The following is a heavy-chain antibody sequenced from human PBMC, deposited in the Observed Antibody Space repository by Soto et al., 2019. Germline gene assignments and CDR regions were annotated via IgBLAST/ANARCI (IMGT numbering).Heavy chain of an antibody. Sequence: QVQLVESGGGVVQRGRSLRLSCAASGFTFSSYGMHWVRQAPGKGLEWVAVIWYDGSNKYYADSVKGRFTISRENSKNTLYLQMNSLRAEDTAVYYCARGGYGDYGGGLDYWGQGTLVTVSS. CDR1: GFTFSSYG. CDR3: ARGGYGDYGGGLDY. D-gene: IGHD4-17*01. CDR2: IWYDGSNK. J-gene: IGHJ4*02. V-gene: IGHV3-33*01.